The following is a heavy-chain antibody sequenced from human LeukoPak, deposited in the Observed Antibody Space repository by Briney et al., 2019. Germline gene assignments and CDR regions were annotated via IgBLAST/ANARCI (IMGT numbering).Heavy chain of an antibody. CDR2: IYYSGST. V-gene: IGHV4-59*01. J-gene: IGHJ5*02. CDR1: DGSISSYY. Sequence: SETLSLTCTVSDGSISSYYWSWIRQPPGKGLEWIGYIYYSGSTNFNPSLKSRVTISVDTSKHQFSLKLSSVTAADTAVYYCAREKTEDIVATIGWFDPWGQGTLVTVSS. CDR3: AREKTEDIVATIGWFDP. D-gene: IGHD5-12*01.